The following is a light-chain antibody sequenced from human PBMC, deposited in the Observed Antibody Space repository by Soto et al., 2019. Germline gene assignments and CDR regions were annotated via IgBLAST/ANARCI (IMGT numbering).Light chain of an antibody. CDR3: SSYAGSNNFVV. CDR1: SSDVGGYNY. CDR2: EVS. J-gene: IGLJ2*01. Sequence: QSALTQPPSASGSPGQSVTISCTGTSSDVGGYNYVSWYQQHPGKAPPLMIYEVSKRPSGVPDRFSGSKSGNTASLTVSGLQAEDEADYYCSSYAGSNNFVVFGGGTKLTVL. V-gene: IGLV2-8*01.